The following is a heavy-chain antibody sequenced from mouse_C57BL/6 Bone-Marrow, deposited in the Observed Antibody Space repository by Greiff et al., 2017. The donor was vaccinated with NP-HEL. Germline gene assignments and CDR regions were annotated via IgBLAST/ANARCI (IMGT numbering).Heavy chain of an antibody. CDR1: GFNIKDDY. D-gene: IGHD2-5*01. CDR2: IDPENGDT. CDR3: TTGSNYIAY. Sequence: EVQLQQSGAELVRPGASVKLSCTASGFNIKDDYMHWVKQRPEQGLEWIGWIDPENGDTEYASKFQGKATITADTSSNTAYLQLSSLTAEDTAVYYCTTGSNYIAYWGQGTLVTVSA. V-gene: IGHV14-4*01. J-gene: IGHJ3*01.